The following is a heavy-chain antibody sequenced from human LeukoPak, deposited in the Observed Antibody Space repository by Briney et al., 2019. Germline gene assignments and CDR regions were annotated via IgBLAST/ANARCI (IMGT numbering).Heavy chain of an antibody. CDR3: GKGGEGGGVGELFYYYYMDV. V-gene: IGHV3-11*01. D-gene: IGHD3-10*01. CDR1: GFTVSSNY. J-gene: IGHJ6*03. Sequence: GGSLRLSCAASGFTVSSNYMSWVRQAPGKGQEWVSYISSSGSTIYYADSVKGRFTISRDNSKNTLYVQMNSLRAEDTAVYSWGKGGEGGGVGELFYYYYMDVWGKGTTVTVSS. CDR2: ISSSGSTI.